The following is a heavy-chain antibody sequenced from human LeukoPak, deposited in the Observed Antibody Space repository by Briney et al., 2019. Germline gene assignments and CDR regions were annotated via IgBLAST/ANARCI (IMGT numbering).Heavy chain of an antibody. D-gene: IGHD3-3*01. CDR3: ARPSRGYDFWSASVAFDI. CDR2: INSDGSST. CDR1: GFTFSSYE. V-gene: IGHV3-74*01. J-gene: IGHJ3*02. Sequence: GGSLRLSCAASGFTFSSYEMNWVRQAPGKGLVWVSRINSDGSSTSYADSVKGRFTISRDNAKNTLYLQMNSLRAEDTAVYYCARPSRGYDFWSASVAFDIWGQGTMVTVSS.